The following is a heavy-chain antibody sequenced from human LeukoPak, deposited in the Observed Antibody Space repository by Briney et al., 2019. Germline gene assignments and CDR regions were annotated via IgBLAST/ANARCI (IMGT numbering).Heavy chain of an antibody. CDR2: ISGSGGST. Sequence: GGSLRLSCAASGFTFNSYATSWVRQAPGKGLEWVSAISGSGGSTYYADSVRGRFTISRDNSKNTVYLQMNSLRVEDTAVYYCAGEEDLRELRGGREFFQYWGQGTLVTVSS. V-gene: IGHV3-23*01. D-gene: IGHD3-10*01. CDR1: GFTFNSYA. J-gene: IGHJ1*01. CDR3: AGEEDLRELRGGREFFQY.